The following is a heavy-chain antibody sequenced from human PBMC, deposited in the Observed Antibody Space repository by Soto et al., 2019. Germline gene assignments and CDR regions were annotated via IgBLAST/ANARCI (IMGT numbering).Heavy chain of an antibody. CDR1: GGSISSSGYY. CDR3: ARQDGYNTGPFDY. D-gene: IGHD1-1*01. Sequence: PSETLSLTCPVSGGSISSSGYYWSWIRQHPEKGLEWIGYIYHSGMTYYNPSLKSRVTISVDMSKNQFSLKLTSVTVADTAVFYCARQDGYNTGPFDYWGLGTLVTVSS. V-gene: IGHV4-31*03. J-gene: IGHJ4*02. CDR2: IYHSGMT.